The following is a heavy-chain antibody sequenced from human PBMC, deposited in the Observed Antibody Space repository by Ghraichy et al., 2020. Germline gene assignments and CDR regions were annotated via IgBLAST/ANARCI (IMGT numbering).Heavy chain of an antibody. CDR3: AKETQRTTAAGPIDY. CDR2: ISGRGSTT. CDR1: GFTFNSYA. D-gene: IGHD6-13*01. J-gene: IGHJ4*02. Sequence: GGSLRLSCAGSGFTFNSYAMNWVRQAPGKGLEWVSIISGRGSTTYYADSVKGRFTMSRDNSKNILYLQMNSLRAEDTAVYYCAKETQRTTAAGPIDYWGQGTMVTVS. V-gene: IGHV3-23*01.